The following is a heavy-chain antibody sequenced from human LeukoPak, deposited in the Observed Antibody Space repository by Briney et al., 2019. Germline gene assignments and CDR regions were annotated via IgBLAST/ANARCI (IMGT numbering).Heavy chain of an antibody. V-gene: IGHV3-53*01. J-gene: IGHJ4*02. CDR2: IYSGGST. Sequence: GGSLRLSCAASGFTVSSNYMSWVRQAPGKGLEWVSVIYSGGSTYYADSVKGRFTISRDNSKNTLYLQMNSLRAEDTAVYYCARGAAVVWVDYWGQGTLVTVSS. CDR3: ARGAAVVWVDY. D-gene: IGHD2-8*02. CDR1: GFTVSSNY.